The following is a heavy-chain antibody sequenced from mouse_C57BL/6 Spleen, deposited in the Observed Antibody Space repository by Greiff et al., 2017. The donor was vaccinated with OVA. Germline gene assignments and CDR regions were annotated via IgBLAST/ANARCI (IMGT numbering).Heavy chain of an antibody. Sequence: EVHLVESGPGLVKPSQSLSLTCSVTGYSITSGYYWNWIRQFPGNKLEWMGYISYDGSNNYNPSLKNRISITRDTSKNQFFLKLNSVTTEHTATFYCASGGHHGLLFYAMDYWGQGTSVPVPS. D-gene: IGHD3-2*01. CDR2: ISYDGSN. J-gene: IGHJ4*01. V-gene: IGHV3-6*01. CDR1: GYSITSGYY. CDR3: ASGGHHGLLFYAMDY.